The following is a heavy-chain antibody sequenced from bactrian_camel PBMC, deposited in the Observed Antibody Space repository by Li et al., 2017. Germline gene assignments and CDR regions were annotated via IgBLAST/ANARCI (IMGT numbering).Heavy chain of an antibody. CDR1: GFTFSSYP. J-gene: IGHJ6*01. V-gene: IGHV3S31*01. D-gene: IGHD7*01. Sequence: DVQLVESGGGSVQAGGSLRLSCAASGFTFSSYPMSWVRQAPGKGLDWVSAITTGGGSTSYADSVKGRFTISRDNAKNTLYLQLNSLRSEDTALYYCVMNGALVKAWGQGTQVTVS. CDR2: ITTGGGST. CDR3: VMNGALVKA.